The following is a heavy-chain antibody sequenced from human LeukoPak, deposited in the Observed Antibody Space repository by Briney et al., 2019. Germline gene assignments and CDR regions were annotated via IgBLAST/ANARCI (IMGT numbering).Heavy chain of an antibody. CDR1: GFTFSSYA. D-gene: IGHD3-3*01. CDR2: ISYDGSNK. Sequence: GGSLRLSCTASGFTFSSYAMHWVRQAPGKGLEWVAVISYDGSNKYYADSVKGRFTISRDNSKNTLYLQMNSLRAEDTAVYYCARVWSITIFAFDIWGQGTRVTVSS. V-gene: IGHV3-30-3*01. CDR3: ARVWSITIFAFDI. J-gene: IGHJ3*02.